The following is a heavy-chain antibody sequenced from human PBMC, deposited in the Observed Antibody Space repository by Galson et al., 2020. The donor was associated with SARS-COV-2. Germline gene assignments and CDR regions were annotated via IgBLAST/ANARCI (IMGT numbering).Heavy chain of an antibody. CDR1: GYSFRTYG. J-gene: IGHJ4*02. Sequence: ASVTVSCMASGYSFRTYGISWVRPAPGQGLEWMGWISVYHRNINVTHTFQDRLTLTADTPTSTAYMALRSLRDDDTAVYYCARGSQGSWSGYYGHWGQGTLVTVSS. V-gene: IGHV1-18*01. CDR3: ARGSQGSWSGYYGH. CDR2: ISVYHRNI. D-gene: IGHD3-3*01.